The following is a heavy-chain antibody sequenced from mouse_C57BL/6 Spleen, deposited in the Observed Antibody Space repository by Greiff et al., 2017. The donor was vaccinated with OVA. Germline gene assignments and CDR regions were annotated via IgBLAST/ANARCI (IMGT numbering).Heavy chain of an antibody. CDR1: GFTFSDYG. J-gene: IGHJ1*03. CDR2: ISSGSSTI. V-gene: IGHV5-17*01. Sequence: EVQLVESGGGLVKPGGSLKLSCAASGFTFSDYGMHWVRQAPEKGLEWVAYISSGSSTIYYADTEQGRFTISRDNAKNTLFLQMTSLRSEDTAMYYCARQSSPYWYFDVWGTGTTVTVSS. D-gene: IGHD1-1*01. CDR3: ARQSSPYWYFDV.